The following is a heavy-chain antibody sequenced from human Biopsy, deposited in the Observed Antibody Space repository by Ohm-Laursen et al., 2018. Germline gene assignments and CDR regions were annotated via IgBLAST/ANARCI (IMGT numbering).Heavy chain of an antibody. CDR1: GYTFTGYY. V-gene: IGHV1-2*02. J-gene: IGHJ4*02. CDR3: AREAIGYQLPCDD. D-gene: IGHD2-15*01. Sequence: GSSVKVSCKASGYTFTGYYLHWVRQAPGQGLEWMGWINPKSGGTHYLEKFRGRVTMTRDTSISTAYMEVSSLTSEDTAMFYCAREAIGYQLPCDDWGQGTLVTVSS. CDR2: INPKSGGT.